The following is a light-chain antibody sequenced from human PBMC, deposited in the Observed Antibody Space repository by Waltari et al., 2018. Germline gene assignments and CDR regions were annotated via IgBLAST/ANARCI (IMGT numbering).Light chain of an antibody. J-gene: IGLJ2*01. CDR2: TND. V-gene: IGLV1-47*01. CDR1: TSNIGTTY. Sequence: QSVLTQPPSASGAPGQWVTISCSGSTSNIGTTYVYWYQHLPGMAPQLLIYTNDRRPSEFSARFYGSKSGTSASLAIRGLRSEDEAHYYCAAWDDSLSGLVFGGGTKVTV. CDR3: AAWDDSLSGLV.